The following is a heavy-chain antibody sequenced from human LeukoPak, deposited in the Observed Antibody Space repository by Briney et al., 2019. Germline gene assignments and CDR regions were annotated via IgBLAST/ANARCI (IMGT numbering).Heavy chain of an antibody. D-gene: IGHD2-21*02. Sequence: ASVKVSCKASGYTFTGYYLQWVRQAPGQGLEWMGRINPNTGGTYLTQRFKGRVTMTSDTSISTVNTELSRLRPDDTAVYYSASDYGGVVTSTNFDYWGQGTLVTVSS. CDR3: ASDYGGVVTSTNFDY. CDR2: INPNTGGT. J-gene: IGHJ4*02. V-gene: IGHV1-2*02. CDR1: GYTFTGYY.